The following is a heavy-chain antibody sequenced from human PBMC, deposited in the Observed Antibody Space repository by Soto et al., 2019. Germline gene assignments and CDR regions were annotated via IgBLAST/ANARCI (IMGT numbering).Heavy chain of an antibody. V-gene: IGHV1-69*02. J-gene: IGHJ4*02. CDR3: AREVHSGHDLYFDY. CDR1: GGTFRSYT. CDR2: IIPILGIA. Sequence: XVKVSCKASGGTFRSYTIGWVRHALGQGLEWMGRIIPILGIANYAQKFQGRVTITADKSTSTAYMELSSLRSEDTAVYYCAREVHSGHDLYFDYWGQGTLVTVSS. D-gene: IGHD5-12*01.